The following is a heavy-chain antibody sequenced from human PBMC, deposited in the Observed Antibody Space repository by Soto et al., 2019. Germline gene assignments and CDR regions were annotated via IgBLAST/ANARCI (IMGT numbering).Heavy chain of an antibody. CDR1: GYIFNNYA. CDR2: MNVYNGHT. D-gene: IGHD6-19*01. V-gene: IGHV1-18*01. CDR3: ARDLSSGWLDH. Sequence: QVQLVQSGAEVKKPGASVKVSCKASGYIFNNYAIRWVRQAPGQGLEWMGWMNVYNGHTKYAQKVQGRLTMTTATSTSTAYMERRNLRSDDTAVYYRARDLSSGWLDHWGQGTLVTVSS. J-gene: IGHJ5*02.